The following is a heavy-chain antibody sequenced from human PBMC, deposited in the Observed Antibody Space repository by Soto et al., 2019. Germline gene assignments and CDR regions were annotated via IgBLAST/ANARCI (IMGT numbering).Heavy chain of an antibody. D-gene: IGHD6-13*01. CDR3: ARQDYSTTWYLNY. V-gene: IGHV3-23*01. CDR1: GFTFSAYA. CDR2: ISGSAGAT. Sequence: EVQLLESGGGVVQPGGSLRLSCAASGFTFSAYAMTWVRQAPGKGLEWVSVISGSAGATYYADSVKGRFTISRDNXKNTLYLQMNSLRAEDTAVYYCARQDYSTTWYLNYWGQGTLVTVSS. J-gene: IGHJ4*02.